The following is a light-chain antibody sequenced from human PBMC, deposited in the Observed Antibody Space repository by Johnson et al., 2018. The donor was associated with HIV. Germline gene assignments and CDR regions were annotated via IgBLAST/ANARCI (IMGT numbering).Light chain of an antibody. CDR2: DNN. J-gene: IGLJ1*01. CDR1: SSNIGNNY. Sequence: QSVLTQPPSVSAAPGQKVTISCSGSSSNIGNNYVSWYQQLPGTAPKLLIYDNNKRPSGIPDRFSGSKSGSSATLGITGLPTGDEADYYCGTGDSSLSVYVFGTGPKVTVL. V-gene: IGLV1-51*01. CDR3: GTGDSSLSVYV.